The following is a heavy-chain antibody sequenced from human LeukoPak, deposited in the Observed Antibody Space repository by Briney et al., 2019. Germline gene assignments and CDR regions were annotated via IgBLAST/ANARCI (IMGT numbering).Heavy chain of an antibody. CDR2: INHSGST. V-gene: IGHV4-34*01. Sequence: SETPSLTCTVSGGSISSYYWTWIRQPPGKGLEWIGEINHSGSTNYNPSLKSRTTISVDTSKNQFSLRLSSVTAADTSVYYCMRRTMEVRGLIGWYFDYWGQGILVTVSS. CDR1: GGSISSYY. D-gene: IGHD3-10*01. J-gene: IGHJ4*02. CDR3: MRRTMEVRGLIGWYFDY.